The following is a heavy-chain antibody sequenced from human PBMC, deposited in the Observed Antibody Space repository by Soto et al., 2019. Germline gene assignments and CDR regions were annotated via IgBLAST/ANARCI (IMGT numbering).Heavy chain of an antibody. CDR1: GYTLTSYA. J-gene: IGHJ6*02. CDR2: INAGNGNT. CDR3: ASSYCISTSCPPYYGMDV. D-gene: IGHD2-2*01. Sequence: ASVKVSCTDSGYTLTSYAMHWVRQAPGQRLEWMGWINAGNGNTKYSQKFQGRVTITRDTSASTAYMELSSLRSEDTAVYYCASSYCISTSCPPYYGMDVWGQGTTVTVSS. V-gene: IGHV1-3*01.